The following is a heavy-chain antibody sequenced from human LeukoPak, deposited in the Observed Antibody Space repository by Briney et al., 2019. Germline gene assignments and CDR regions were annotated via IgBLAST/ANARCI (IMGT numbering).Heavy chain of an antibody. CDR2: IDTSGST. Sequence: SQTLSLTCSVSGGSISSDDYYWSWIRQPAGMGLEWIGRIDTSGSTNYSPSLKSRVTLSIDTSKNQFSLKLTSVTAADTAVYYCARAEDGCSDASCYGYWGQEILITVSS. V-gene: IGHV4-61*02. D-gene: IGHD2-2*01. J-gene: IGHJ4*02. CDR3: ARAEDGCSDASCYGY. CDR1: GGSISSDDYY.